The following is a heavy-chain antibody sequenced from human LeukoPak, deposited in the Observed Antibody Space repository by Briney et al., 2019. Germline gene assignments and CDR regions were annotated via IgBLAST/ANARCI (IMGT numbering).Heavy chain of an antibody. D-gene: IGHD2-15*01. V-gene: IGHV3-30*06. Sequence: GGSLRLSCAASGFTFSDYGMHCVRPAPGKGLEWLASISNGGNEFYADSVKGRFTISRDTSKNTLYLQMNGLRAEDTAVYYCARRTGDSRYCSGYSCFPPDYWGQGTLVTVSS. CDR3: ARRTGDSRYCSGYSCFPPDY. J-gene: IGHJ4*02. CDR2: ISNGGNE. CDR1: GFTFSDYG.